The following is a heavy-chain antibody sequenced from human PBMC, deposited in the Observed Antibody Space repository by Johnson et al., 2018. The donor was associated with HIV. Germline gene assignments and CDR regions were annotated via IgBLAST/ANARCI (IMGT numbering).Heavy chain of an antibody. V-gene: IGHV3-30*02. CDR1: GFTFSSYG. CDR3: AKDLGKCDYAFDI. CDR2: IRYDGSNK. D-gene: IGHD4-17*01. Sequence: VQLVESGGGVVQPGGSLRLSCAASGFTFSSYGMHWVRQAPGKGLEWVAFIRYDGSNKYYADSVKGRFTISRDNSKNTLYLQMNSLRAEDTAVYYCAKDLGKCDYAFDIWGQGTMVTVSS. J-gene: IGHJ3*02.